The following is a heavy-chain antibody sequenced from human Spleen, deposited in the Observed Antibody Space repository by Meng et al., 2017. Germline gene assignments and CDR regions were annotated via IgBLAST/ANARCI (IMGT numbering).Heavy chain of an antibody. CDR2: IYSGGST. CDR3: ASQVRIGGLHTLYGMDV. D-gene: IGHD5-24*01. V-gene: IGHV3-53*01. Sequence: GGSLRLSCASSGFPFISYAMGWVRQAPGKGLEWVSVIYSGGSTYYADSVKGRFTISRDNSKNTLYLQMNRLRAEDTAVYYCASQVRIGGLHTLYGMDVWGQGTTVTVSS. J-gene: IGHJ6*02. CDR1: GFPFISYA.